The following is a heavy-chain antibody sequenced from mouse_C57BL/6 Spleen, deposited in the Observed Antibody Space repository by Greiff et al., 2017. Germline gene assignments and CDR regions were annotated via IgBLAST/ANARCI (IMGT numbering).Heavy chain of an antibody. Sequence: QVQLQQSGAELVRPGASVTLSCKASGYTFTDYEMHWVKQTPVQGLEWIGAIDPETGGTAYKQKFKGKAILTSVKSSSTAYMELRSLTSEDSAVYYCTNYYVSIAWFAYWGQGTLVTVAA. CDR1: GYTFTDYE. D-gene: IGHD1-1*01. J-gene: IGHJ3*01. V-gene: IGHV1-15*01. CDR3: TNYYVSIAWFAY. CDR2: IDPETGGT.